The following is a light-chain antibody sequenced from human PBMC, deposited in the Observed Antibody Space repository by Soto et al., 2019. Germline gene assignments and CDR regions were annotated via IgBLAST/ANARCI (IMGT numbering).Light chain of an antibody. CDR1: QSVLSSSNNKNY. CDR3: QHYYSSPLT. J-gene: IGKJ4*01. V-gene: IGKV4-1*01. Sequence: DIVMTQSPDSLSVSLGERATINCKSSQSVLSSSNNKNYLAWYQQKPGQPPKVVIYWASTRGSGVHDRFSGSGSGTDFTLTISSLQAEDVAVYYCQHYYSSPLTFGGGTKVEIK. CDR2: WAS.